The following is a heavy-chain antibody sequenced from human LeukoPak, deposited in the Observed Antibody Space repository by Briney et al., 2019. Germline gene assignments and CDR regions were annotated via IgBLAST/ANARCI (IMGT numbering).Heavy chain of an antibody. Sequence: GASVKVSCKASGYTFTSYGISWVRQAPGQGLEWMGGIIPIFGTANYAQKFQGRVTITTDESTSTAYMELSSLRSEDTAVYYCARRGGYDSSGHYFDYWGQGTLVTVSS. D-gene: IGHD3-22*01. CDR3: ARRGGYDSSGHYFDY. V-gene: IGHV1-69*05. CDR2: IIPIFGTA. CDR1: GYTFTSYG. J-gene: IGHJ4*02.